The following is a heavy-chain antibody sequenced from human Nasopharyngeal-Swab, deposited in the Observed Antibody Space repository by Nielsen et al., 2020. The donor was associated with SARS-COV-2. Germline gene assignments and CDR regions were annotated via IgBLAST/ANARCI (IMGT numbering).Heavy chain of an antibody. V-gene: IGHV3-15*01. CDR1: GFTFSNAW. CDR2: IKSKTDGGTT. D-gene: IGHD4-17*01. Sequence: GGSLRLSCAASGFTFSNAWMSWVRQAPGKGLEWVGHIKSKTDGGTTDYAAPVKGRFTISRDDSKNTLYLQMNSLKTEDTAVYYCTTDYYYGDSTAFDYWGQGTLVTVSS. CDR3: TTDYYYGDSTAFDY. J-gene: IGHJ4*02.